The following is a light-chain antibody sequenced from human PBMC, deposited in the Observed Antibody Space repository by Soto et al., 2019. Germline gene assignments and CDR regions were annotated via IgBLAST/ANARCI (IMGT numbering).Light chain of an antibody. CDR2: DVT. J-gene: IGLJ1*01. CDR3: SSYTSSSTYV. Sequence: QSALTQPASVSGSPGQSITISCTGTRSDVGGYNYVYWHQQHPGKAPKLMIYDVTNRPSGVSDRFSGSKSGNTASLTISGLQAEDEADYYCSSYTSSSTYVFGAGPNLTVL. V-gene: IGLV2-14*01. CDR1: RSDVGGYNY.